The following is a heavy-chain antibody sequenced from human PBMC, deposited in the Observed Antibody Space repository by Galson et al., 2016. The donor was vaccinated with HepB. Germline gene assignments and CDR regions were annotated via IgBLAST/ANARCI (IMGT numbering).Heavy chain of an antibody. V-gene: IGHV3-9*01. CDR2: ITWNSGNI. CDR3: VKGFYFFDP. CDR1: GLMFDDYA. Sequence: SLRLSCAVSGLMFDDYAMHWVRQPPGAGLEWVSSITWNSGNIVYADSVKGRFTISRDNVKKLLYLQMNSLRAEDTALYYCVKGFYFFDPWGQGTLVTVST. J-gene: IGHJ5*02. D-gene: IGHD2/OR15-2a*01.